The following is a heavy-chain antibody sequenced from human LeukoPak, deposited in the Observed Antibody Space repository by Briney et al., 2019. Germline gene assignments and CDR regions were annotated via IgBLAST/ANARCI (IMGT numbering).Heavy chain of an antibody. J-gene: IGHJ4*02. CDR2: IKQGGNNK. CDR1: GFIFRNYC. Sequence: GGSLRLSCAASGFIFRNYCMSWVRQAPGRGLEWVAHIKQGGNNKHYVDSVKGRFTPSRDDSKNSLYLQMNSLRVDDSAVYYCARVPNYGDRMDYFDYWGQGTLVTVSS. CDR3: ARVPNYGDRMDYFDY. D-gene: IGHD4-17*01. V-gene: IGHV3-7*01.